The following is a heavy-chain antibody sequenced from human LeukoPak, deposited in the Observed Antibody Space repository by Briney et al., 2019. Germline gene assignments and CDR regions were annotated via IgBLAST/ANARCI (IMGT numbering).Heavy chain of an antibody. D-gene: IGHD3-16*01. CDR2: IYYSGST. J-gene: IGHJ3*02. CDR3: AKSHSNWGGLDAFEI. V-gene: IGHV4-59*12. Sequence: SSETLSLTCTVFGGSISPFYWSWIRQPPGKGLEWIGYIYYSGSTNYNPSLKSRVTISVDTSKNQFSLKLSSVTAEDTALYYCAKSHSNWGGLDAFEIGGQGTLVTVYS. CDR1: GGSISPFY.